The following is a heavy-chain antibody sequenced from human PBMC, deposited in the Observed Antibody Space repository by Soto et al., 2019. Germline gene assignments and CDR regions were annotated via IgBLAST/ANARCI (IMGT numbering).Heavy chain of an antibody. CDR2: INPNNGGT. Sequence: ASLKVSCKSSVYTFSDFHIHCVRPAPGQGLEWMGWINPNNGGTNYAQKFKGRVTMTRDTSISTAYMELSSLTSDDTAVYYCARRGDYYYYYAMDGWGQGNTVTFS. J-gene: IGHJ6*02. V-gene: IGHV1-2*02. D-gene: IGHD3-10*01. CDR3: ARRGDYYYYYAMDG. CDR1: VYTFSDFH.